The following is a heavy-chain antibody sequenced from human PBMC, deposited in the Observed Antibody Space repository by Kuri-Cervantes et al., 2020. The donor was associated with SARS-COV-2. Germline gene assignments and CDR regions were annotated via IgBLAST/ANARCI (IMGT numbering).Heavy chain of an antibody. Sequence: SETLSLTCTVSGGSISSYYWSWIRQPPGKGLEWIGYIYYSGSTNYNPSLKSRVTISVDTSKNPFSLKLSSVTAADTAVYYCAQSRSIAARRPWYFDLWGRGTLVTVSS. V-gene: IGHV4-59*01. J-gene: IGHJ2*01. CDR1: GGSISSYY. CDR2: IYYSGST. CDR3: AQSRSIAARRPWYFDL. D-gene: IGHD6-6*01.